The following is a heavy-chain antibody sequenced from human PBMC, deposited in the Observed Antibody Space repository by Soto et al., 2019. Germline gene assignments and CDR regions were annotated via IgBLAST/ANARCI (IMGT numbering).Heavy chain of an antibody. CDR3: AKDRRSSSSDRMNY. CDR2: ISGSGGST. J-gene: IGHJ4*02. V-gene: IGHV3-23*01. D-gene: IGHD6-6*01. CDR1: GFTFSSYA. Sequence: PGGSLRLSCAASGFTFSSYAMSWVRQAPGKGLEWVSAISGSGGSTYYADSVKGRFTISRDNSKNTLYLQMNSLRAEDTAVYYYAKDRRSSSSDRMNYWGQGTLVTVSS.